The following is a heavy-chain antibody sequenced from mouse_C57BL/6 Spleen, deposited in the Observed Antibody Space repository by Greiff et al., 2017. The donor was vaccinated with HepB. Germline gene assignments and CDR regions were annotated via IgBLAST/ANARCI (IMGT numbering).Heavy chain of an antibody. J-gene: IGHJ4*01. CDR2: IWSDGST. D-gene: IGHD2-5*01. CDR1: GFSLTSYG. CDR3: ARTAYYSNYGYAMDY. V-gene: IGHV2-6*03. Sequence: VKLMESGPGLVAPSQSLSITCTVSGFSLTSYGVHWVRQPPGKGLEWLVVIWSDGSTTYNSALKSRLSISKDNSKSQVFLKMNSLQTDDTAMYDCARTAYYSNYGYAMDYWGQGTSVTVSS.